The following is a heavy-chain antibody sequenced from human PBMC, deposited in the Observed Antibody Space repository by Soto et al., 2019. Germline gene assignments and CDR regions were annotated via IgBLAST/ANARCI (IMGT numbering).Heavy chain of an antibody. J-gene: IGHJ4*02. V-gene: IGHV3-30-3*01. D-gene: IGHD5-12*01. CDR2: ISYDGSNK. CDR3: ARAQRGGYDTLDC. CDR1: GFTFSSYA. Sequence: QVQLVESGGGVVQPGRSLRLSCAASGFTFSSYAMHWVRQAPGKGLEWVAVISYDGSNKYYADSVKGRFTISRDNSKNTLYLQMNSLRAEDTAVYYCARAQRGGYDTLDCWGQGTLVTVSS.